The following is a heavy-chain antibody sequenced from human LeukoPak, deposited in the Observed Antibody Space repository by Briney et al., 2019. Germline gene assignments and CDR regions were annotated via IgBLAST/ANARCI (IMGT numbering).Heavy chain of an antibody. V-gene: IGHV1-18*01. CDR1: GYTFNSYG. Sequence: ASVKVSCKASGYTFNSYGISWVRQAPGQGLEWMGWISAYNGNTNYAQKLQGRVAITTNTSTSTAYMELRSLRSDDTAVYYCARDGAAASLKRLSRPNDWFDPWGQGTLVTVSS. J-gene: IGHJ5*02. CDR3: ARDGAAASLKRLSRPNDWFDP. CDR2: ISAYNGNT. D-gene: IGHD3-16*02.